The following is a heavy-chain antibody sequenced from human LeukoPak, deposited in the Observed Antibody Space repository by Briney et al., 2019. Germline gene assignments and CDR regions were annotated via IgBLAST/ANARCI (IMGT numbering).Heavy chain of an antibody. D-gene: IGHD5-12*01. Sequence: SQTLSLTCAISGDSVSSNSAAWNWIRQSPSSGLEWLGRTYYRSKWFNDYPLSMKSRTTINTDTSKNHFSLQLKSVTPEDTAVYYCVRDSGYGLDAFDIWGQGTKVTVSS. J-gene: IGHJ3*02. V-gene: IGHV6-1*01. CDR2: TYYRSKWFN. CDR3: VRDSGYGLDAFDI. CDR1: GDSVSSNSAA.